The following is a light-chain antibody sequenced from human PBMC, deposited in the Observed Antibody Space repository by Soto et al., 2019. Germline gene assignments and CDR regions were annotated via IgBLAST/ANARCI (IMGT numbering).Light chain of an antibody. CDR2: DDS. V-gene: IGLV3-21*02. Sequence: SYELTQPPSVSVAPGQTARISCGGHSLGSKSVHWYQQKPGQAPALVVYDDSDRPSEIPERLSGSKFGDTATLTISRVEVGDEADFYCQVWDSSSNYYVFGTGTKVTGL. CDR1: SLGSKS. J-gene: IGLJ1*01. CDR3: QVWDSSSNYYV.